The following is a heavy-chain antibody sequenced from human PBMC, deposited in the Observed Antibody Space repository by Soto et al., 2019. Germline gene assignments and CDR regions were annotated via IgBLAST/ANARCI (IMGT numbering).Heavy chain of an antibody. J-gene: IGHJ5*02. CDR3: ATSAYGSGTQRFDP. V-gene: IGHV3-23*01. CDR1: GFTFSGYA. D-gene: IGHD3-10*01. Sequence: EVQLLESGGGLVQPGGSLRLSCAASGFTFSGYAVSWVRQAPGKGLEWVSAISASGGSTYYADSVKGRFTISRDNSKNTLYLQMNSLRAEDTAVYYCATSAYGSGTQRFDPWGQGTLVTVSS. CDR2: ISASGGST.